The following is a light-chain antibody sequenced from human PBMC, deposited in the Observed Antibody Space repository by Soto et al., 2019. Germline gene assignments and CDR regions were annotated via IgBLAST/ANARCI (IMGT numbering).Light chain of an antibody. CDR1: QSISAW. V-gene: IGKV1-5*03. CDR3: QQYNNYGSWT. CDR2: KAS. Sequence: DIQMTQSPSTLSASVGDTVTITCRASQSISAWLAWYQQKPGKAPKLLIYKASSLESGVPSWFSGSGSGTEFTLTISSLQPDDFATYYCQQYNNYGSWTFGEGNKVEIK. J-gene: IGKJ1*01.